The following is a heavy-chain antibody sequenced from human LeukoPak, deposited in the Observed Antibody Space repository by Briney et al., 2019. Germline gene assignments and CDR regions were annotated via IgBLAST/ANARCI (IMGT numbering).Heavy chain of an antibody. Sequence: GGPLRLSCAASGFTFSSYSMNWVRQAPGKGLEWVSYISSSSSTIYYADSVKGRFTISRDNAKNSLYLQMNSLRAEDTAVYCCARAQSPLTTVVTPFDYWGQGTLVTVSS. CDR3: ARAQSPLTTVVTPFDY. CDR2: ISSSSSTI. D-gene: IGHD4-23*01. J-gene: IGHJ4*02. V-gene: IGHV3-48*01. CDR1: GFTFSSYS.